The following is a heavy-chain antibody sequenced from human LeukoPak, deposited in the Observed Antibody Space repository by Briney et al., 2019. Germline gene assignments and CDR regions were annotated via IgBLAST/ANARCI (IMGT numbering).Heavy chain of an antibody. CDR3: AKGGSGYFADL. D-gene: IGHD3-22*01. J-gene: IGHJ5*02. V-gene: IGHV3-23*01. CDR2: ISNDGGGT. Sequence: GGPLRLSCAASGFIFNNYGLIWVRQAPGKGLQWVSAISNDGGGTTYADFVKGRFTISRDNSKNTLFLQMNSLRAEDTALYYCAKGGSGYFADLWGQGTLVTVSS. CDR1: GFIFNNYG.